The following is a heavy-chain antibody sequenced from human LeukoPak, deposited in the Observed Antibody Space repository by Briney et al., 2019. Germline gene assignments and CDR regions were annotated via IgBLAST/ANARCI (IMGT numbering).Heavy chain of an antibody. CDR3: ARDCSSTSCYSSGIDY. V-gene: IGHV3-48*01. J-gene: IGHJ4*02. Sequence: GGSLRLSCAASGFTFSSYSMNWVRQAPGKGLEWVSYISGSSSTIYYADSVKGRFTISRDNAKNSLYLQMNSLRAEDTAVYYCARDCSSTSCYSSGIDYWGQGTLVTVSS. D-gene: IGHD2-2*01. CDR2: ISGSSSTI. CDR1: GFTFSSYS.